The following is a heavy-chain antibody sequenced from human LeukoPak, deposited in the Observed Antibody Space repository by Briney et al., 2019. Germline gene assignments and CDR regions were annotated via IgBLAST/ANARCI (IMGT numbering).Heavy chain of an antibody. CDR2: ISYDGSNK. D-gene: IGHD4-23*01. CDR1: GFTFSSYG. J-gene: IGHJ4*02. V-gene: IGHV3-30*18. CDR3: AKFVGTTVVTPHSDY. Sequence: PGGSLRLSCAASGFTFSSYGMHWVRQAPGKGLEWVAVISYDGSNKYYADYVKGRFTISRDNSKNTLYLQMNSLRAEDTAVYYCAKFVGTTVVTPHSDYWGQGTLVTVSS.